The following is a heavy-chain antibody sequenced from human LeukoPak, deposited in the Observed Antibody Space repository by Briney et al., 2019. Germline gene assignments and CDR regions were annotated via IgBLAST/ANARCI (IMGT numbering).Heavy chain of an antibody. CDR1: GFTFSNYW. CDR2: IRYGGSNK. V-gene: IGHV3-30*02. D-gene: IGHD6-13*01. Sequence: QPGGSLRLSCAASGFTFSNYWMHWVRQAPGKGLEWVAFIRYGGSNKYYADSVKGRFTISRDNSKDTLYLQMNSLRAEDTAVYYCAKQSSSWYIDTYYFDYWGQGTLVTVSS. J-gene: IGHJ4*02. CDR3: AKQSSSWYIDTYYFDY.